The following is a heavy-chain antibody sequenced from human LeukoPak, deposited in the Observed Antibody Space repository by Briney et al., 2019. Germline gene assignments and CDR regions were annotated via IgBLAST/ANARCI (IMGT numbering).Heavy chain of an antibody. CDR3: ARATIAVAGKGYYYYYMDV. D-gene: IGHD6-19*01. J-gene: IGHJ6*03. CDR1: GYTFTGYY. CDR2: INPNSGGT. V-gene: IGHV1-2*06. Sequence: ASVKVSCKASGYTFTGYYMHWVRQAPGQGLEWMGRINPNSGGTNYAQKFQGGVTMTKDTSISTAYMELSRLRSDDTAVYYCARATIAVAGKGYYYYYMDVWGKGTTVTVSS.